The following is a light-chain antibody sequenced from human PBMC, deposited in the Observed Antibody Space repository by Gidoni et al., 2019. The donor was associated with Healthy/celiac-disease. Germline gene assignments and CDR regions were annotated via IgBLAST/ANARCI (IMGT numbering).Light chain of an antibody. Sequence: DIQMTPSPSSLSASVGDRVTITCRASQSISSYLNWYQQKPGKAPKLLIYAASSLQSGVPSRFSGSGSGTDFTLTISSLQPEDFATYYCQQSYSTRGTFGQGTKLEIK. J-gene: IGKJ2*01. CDR1: QSISSY. V-gene: IGKV1-39*01. CDR2: AAS. CDR3: QQSYSTRGT.